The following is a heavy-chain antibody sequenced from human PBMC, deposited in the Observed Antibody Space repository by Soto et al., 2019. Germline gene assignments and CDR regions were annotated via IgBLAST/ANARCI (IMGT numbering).Heavy chain of an antibody. Sequence: ASVKVSCKASGYTFTGYFLHWVRQAPGQGLEWMGWINPKSGGTNYPQKFQGRVTMTRDTSISTVYMELSSLRSDDTAVYYCARDHSSSSNWFDPCGQGTLVTVSS. CDR1: GYTFTGYF. J-gene: IGHJ5*02. CDR3: ARDHSSSSNWFDP. V-gene: IGHV1-2*02. CDR2: INPKSGGT. D-gene: IGHD6-6*01.